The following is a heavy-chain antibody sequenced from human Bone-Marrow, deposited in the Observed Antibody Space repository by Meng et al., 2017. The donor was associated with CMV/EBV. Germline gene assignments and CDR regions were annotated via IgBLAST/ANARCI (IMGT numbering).Heavy chain of an antibody. D-gene: IGHD3-22*01. CDR1: GGSISSSSYY. CDR2: IYYSGST. CDR3: AREFHYYDSSGYDY. V-gene: IGHV4-39*07. Sequence: ETLSLTCTVSGGSISSSSYYWGWIRQPPGKGLEWIGSIYYSGSTYYNPSLKSRVTISVDTSKNQFSLKLRSVTAADTAVYYCAREFHYYDSSGYDYWGQGTLVTVSS. J-gene: IGHJ4*02.